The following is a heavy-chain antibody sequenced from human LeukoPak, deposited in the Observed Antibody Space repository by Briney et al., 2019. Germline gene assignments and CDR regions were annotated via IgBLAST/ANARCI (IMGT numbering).Heavy chain of an antibody. D-gene: IGHD6-13*01. CDR3: ARVSPGNYYYGMDV. J-gene: IGHJ6*02. V-gene: IGHV1-18*01. CDR1: GYTFTSYG. Sequence: ASVKVSCKASGYTFTSYGISWVRQAPGQGLEWMGWISAYNGNTNYAQKLQGRVTMTTDTSTSTAYMELRSLGSDDTAVYYCARVSPGNYYYGMDVWGQGTTVTVSS. CDR2: ISAYNGNT.